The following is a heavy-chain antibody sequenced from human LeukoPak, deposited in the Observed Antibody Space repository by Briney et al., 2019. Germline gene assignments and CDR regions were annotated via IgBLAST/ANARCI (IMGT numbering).Heavy chain of an antibody. D-gene: IGHD3-10*01. Sequence: GASVKVSCKVSGYTLTELSMHWVRQAPGKGLEWMGGFNPEDGETIYAQKFQGRVTTTEDTSTDTAYMELSSLRSEDTAVYYCATQITMVRGVVFDYWGQGTLVTVSS. J-gene: IGHJ4*02. CDR2: FNPEDGET. CDR3: ATQITMVRGVVFDY. CDR1: GYTLTELS. V-gene: IGHV1-24*01.